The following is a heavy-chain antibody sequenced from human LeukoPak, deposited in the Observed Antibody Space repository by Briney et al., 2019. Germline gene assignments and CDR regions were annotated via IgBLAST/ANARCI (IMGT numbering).Heavy chain of an antibody. CDR2: IIPIFGTA. CDR1: GYTFTSYG. V-gene: IGHV1-69*13. D-gene: IGHD3-10*01. J-gene: IGHJ6*02. Sequence: ASVKVSCKASGYTFTSYGISWVRQAPGQGLEWMGGIIPIFGTANYAQKFQGRVTITADESTSTAYMELSSLRSEDTAVYYCARDLGSVGSEAQYYYYGMDVWGQGTTVTVSS. CDR3: ARDLGSVGSEAQYYYYGMDV.